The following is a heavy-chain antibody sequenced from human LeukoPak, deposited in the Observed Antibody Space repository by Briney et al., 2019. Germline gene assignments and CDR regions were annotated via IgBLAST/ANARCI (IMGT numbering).Heavy chain of an antibody. D-gene: IGHD4-11*01. V-gene: IGHV3-74*01. J-gene: IGHJ2*01. CDR2: INSDGRSA. CDR1: EFTLKDYR. CDR3: ARGIPPPNSRYFDL. Sequence: PGGSLRLSCEASEFTLKDYRMHWVRQGPGKGLVWVSRINSDGRSAIYADCVKGRFTISRDNAKNTLYVQMNSLRAEDTAVYYCARGIPPPNSRYFDLWGRGTLVTVSS.